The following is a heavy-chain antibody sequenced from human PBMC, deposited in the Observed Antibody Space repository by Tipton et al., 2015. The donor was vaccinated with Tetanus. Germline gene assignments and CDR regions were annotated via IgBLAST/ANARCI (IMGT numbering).Heavy chain of an antibody. V-gene: IGHV3-30*16. D-gene: IGHD2/OR15-2a*01. Sequence: QLVQSGGGVVQPGGSLRLSCAASGFSFSTFAIHWVRQAPGKGLEWVAVILYDGTNNYYADSVKGRFTISRDNSKNTLYLQMTSLRPEDTALYYCARDSSPYYYYYGLGVWGQGTPVTVSS. CDR2: ILYDGTNN. CDR3: ARDSSPYYYYYGLGV. CDR1: GFSFSTFA. J-gene: IGHJ6*02.